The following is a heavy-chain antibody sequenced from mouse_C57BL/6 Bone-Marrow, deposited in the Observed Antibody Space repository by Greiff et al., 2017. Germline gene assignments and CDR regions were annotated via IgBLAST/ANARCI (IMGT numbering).Heavy chain of an antibody. CDR2: IYPSDSET. Sequence: QVQLQQPGAELVRPGSSVKLSCKASGYTFTSYWMDWVKQRPGQGLEWIGNIYPSDSETHYNQKFKDKATLTVDKSSSTAYMQLSSLTSEDSAVYYCARGRSTMAYYFDYWGQGTTLTVSS. CDR1: GYTFTSYW. V-gene: IGHV1-61*01. CDR3: ARGRSTMAYYFDY. J-gene: IGHJ2*01. D-gene: IGHD2-1*01.